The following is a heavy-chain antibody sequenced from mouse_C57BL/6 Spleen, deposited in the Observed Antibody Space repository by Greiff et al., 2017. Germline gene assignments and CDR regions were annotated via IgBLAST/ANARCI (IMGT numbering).Heavy chain of an antibody. D-gene: IGHD3-2*02. J-gene: IGHJ2*01. Sequence: QVQLQQSDAELVKPGASVKISCKVSGYTFTDHTIHWMKQRPEQGLEWIGYIYPRDGSTKYNEKFKGKATLTADKSPSTAYMQRNSLTSEDSAVYCCARQRQRRLLFDYWGQGTTLTVSS. CDR2: IYPRDGST. CDR1: GYTFTDHT. V-gene: IGHV1-78*01. CDR3: ARQRQRRLLFDY.